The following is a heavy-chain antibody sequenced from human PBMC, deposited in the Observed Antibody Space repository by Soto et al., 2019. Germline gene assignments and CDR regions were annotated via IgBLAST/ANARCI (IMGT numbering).Heavy chain of an antibody. V-gene: IGHV4-59*01. J-gene: IGHJ4*02. Sequence: SETLSLTCSVSGGSISSYYWSWIRQPPGKGLEWIGYIYYSGSTNYNPSLKSRVTISVDTSKNQFSLKLSSVTAADTAVYYCARSITMVRGPYFDYWGQGTLVTVSS. D-gene: IGHD3-10*01. CDR2: IYYSGST. CDR1: GGSISSYY. CDR3: ARSITMVRGPYFDY.